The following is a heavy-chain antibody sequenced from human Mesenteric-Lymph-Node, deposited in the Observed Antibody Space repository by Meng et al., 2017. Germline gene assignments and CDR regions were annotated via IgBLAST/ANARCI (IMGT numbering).Heavy chain of an antibody. CDR3: ARHIKDYYDSSGSLDY. Sequence: VPLKQLGAGLLKASETLSLICFVYGGSFSAYNWRWIRQPPGKGLEWIGEINHSGSTNYNPSLKSRVTISVDTSKNQFSLKLSSVTAADTAVYYCARHIKDYYDSSGSLDYWGQGTLVTVSS. V-gene: IGHV4-34*01. CDR1: GGSFSAYN. D-gene: IGHD3-22*01. J-gene: IGHJ4*02. CDR2: INHSGST.